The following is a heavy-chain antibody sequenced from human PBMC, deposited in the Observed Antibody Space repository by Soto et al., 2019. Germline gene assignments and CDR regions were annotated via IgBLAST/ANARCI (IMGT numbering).Heavy chain of an antibody. D-gene: IGHD4-4*01. J-gene: IGHJ4*02. CDR3: ARRFSSNYRFDY. CDR2: IYWDDDK. Sequence: QITLKESGPTLVQPTQPLTLTCTFSGFSLSTSGVGVGWIRQPPGKAPEWLAVIYWDDDKRYSPSLRSRLTITKDTSKNQVVLTMTTMDPVDTATYFCARRFSSNYRFDYWGQGTLVTVSS. CDR1: GFSLSTSGVG. V-gene: IGHV2-5*02.